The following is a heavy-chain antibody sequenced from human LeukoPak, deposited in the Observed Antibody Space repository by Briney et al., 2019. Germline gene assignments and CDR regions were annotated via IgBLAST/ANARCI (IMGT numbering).Heavy chain of an antibody. CDR3: AAVCYFAFDI. D-gene: IGHD2-21*01. CDR1: GFTLSGYW. Sequence: GGSLRLSCAASGFTLSGYWMSWVRRAPGKGLERVANIKQDGDEKYYVDSVKGRFTISRDNAKNSAYLQINSLRVEDTAVYYCAAVCYFAFDIWGQGTMVTVSS. CDR2: IKQDGDEK. V-gene: IGHV3-7*01. J-gene: IGHJ3*02.